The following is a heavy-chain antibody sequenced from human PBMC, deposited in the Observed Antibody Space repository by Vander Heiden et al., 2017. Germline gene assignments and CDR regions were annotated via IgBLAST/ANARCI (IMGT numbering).Heavy chain of an antibody. CDR3: ARGGSPEAFDI. CDR2: MSTAGDT. V-gene: IGHV3-13*01. D-gene: IGHD1-26*01. J-gene: IGHJ3*02. Sequence: EVQLVESGGGLVQPGGSLRLSCAASGFTFSSYDMHWVRQATGKGLEWVSAMSTAGDTYYLGSVKGRFTISRENAKNSLYLQMNSLRAGDTAVYYCARGGSPEAFDIWGQGTMVTVSS. CDR1: GFTFSSYD.